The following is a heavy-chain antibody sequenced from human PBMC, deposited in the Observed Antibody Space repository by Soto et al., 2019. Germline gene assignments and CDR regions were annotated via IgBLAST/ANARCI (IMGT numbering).Heavy chain of an antibody. CDR2: IITLFGTA. Sequence: VQLMQSGAEVKQPGSSVKVSCKASGGTFSSHSINWVRQAPGQGLEWMGGIITLFGTANYAQNFQGRVTITADQSPSTAYMELNSLRSDDPAVYYCAREVGYGDFSAALLDWGQGTLFTVSS. V-gene: IGHV1-69*01. D-gene: IGHD4-17*01. CDR1: GGTFSSHS. CDR3: AREVGYGDFSAALLD. J-gene: IGHJ4*02.